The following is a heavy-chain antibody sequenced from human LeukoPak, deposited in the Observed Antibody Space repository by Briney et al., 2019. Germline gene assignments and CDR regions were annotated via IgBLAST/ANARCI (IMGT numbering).Heavy chain of an antibody. D-gene: IGHD3-22*01. CDR3: ARDPDDSSGYYRDWFDP. Sequence: SVKVSCKASGGTFSSYAISWVRQTPGQGLEWMGRIIPILGIANYAQKFQGRVTITADKSTSTAYMELSSLRSEDAAVCYCARDPDDSSGYYRDWFDPWGQGTLVTVSS. J-gene: IGHJ5*02. CDR2: IIPILGIA. CDR1: GGTFSSYA. V-gene: IGHV1-69*04.